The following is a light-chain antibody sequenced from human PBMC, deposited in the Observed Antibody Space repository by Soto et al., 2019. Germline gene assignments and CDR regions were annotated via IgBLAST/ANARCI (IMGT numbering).Light chain of an antibody. CDR2: KVS. Sequence: DTVMTQSPLSLSVPLGQSASISCRSSQSLLYSDGDTYLNWYHQRQGQSPRRLIHKVSQRDSGVQDRISGSESGTDFTLEISRVEAEDVGVYYCLQATNWPWTFGQGTKVDI. CDR3: LQATNWPWT. V-gene: IGKV2-30*01. CDR1: QSLLYSDGDTY. J-gene: IGKJ1*01.